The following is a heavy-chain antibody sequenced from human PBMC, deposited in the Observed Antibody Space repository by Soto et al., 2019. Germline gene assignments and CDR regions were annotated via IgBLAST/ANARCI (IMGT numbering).Heavy chain of an antibody. Sequence: SVKVSCKASGYTFTSYGISWVRQAPGQGLEWMGGITPIFGAANYAQKFQGRVTITADESTNTVYMELSSLRSEDTALYYCARGWSYDILTAYSYWGQGTLVTVSS. CDR2: ITPIFGAA. J-gene: IGHJ4*02. V-gene: IGHV1-69*13. CDR3: ARGWSYDILTAYSY. CDR1: GYTFTSYG. D-gene: IGHD3-9*01.